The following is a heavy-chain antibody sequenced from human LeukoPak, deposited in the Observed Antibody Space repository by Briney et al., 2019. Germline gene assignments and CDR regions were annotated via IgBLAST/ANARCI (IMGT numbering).Heavy chain of an antibody. V-gene: IGHV3-30*03. D-gene: IGHD1-7*01. CDR2: ISYDGSNK. J-gene: IGHJ3*02. CDR1: GFTVSSNY. CDR3: ARGILELRTRDAFDI. Sequence: PGGSLRLSCAASGFTVSSNYMSWVRQAPGKGLEWVAVISYDGSNKYYADSVKGRFTISRDNSKNTLYLQMNSLRAEDTAVYYCARGILELRTRDAFDIWGQGTMVTVSS.